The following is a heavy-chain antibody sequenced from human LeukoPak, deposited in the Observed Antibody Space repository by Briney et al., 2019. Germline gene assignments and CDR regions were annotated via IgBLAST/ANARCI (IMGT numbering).Heavy chain of an antibody. CDR1: GYSFTAFY. V-gene: IGHV1-2*02. J-gene: IGHJ4*02. CDR3: ARHSLIGTTPFDY. Sequence: ASVKVSCKASGYSFTAFYIHWVRQAPGQGLEWMGWIHPRSGETNYAYKFRGRVTMTRDTSISTTYMDLGSLGSEDTAVYYCARHSLIGTTPFDYWGQGTLVTVPS. CDR2: IHPRSGET. D-gene: IGHD1-20*01.